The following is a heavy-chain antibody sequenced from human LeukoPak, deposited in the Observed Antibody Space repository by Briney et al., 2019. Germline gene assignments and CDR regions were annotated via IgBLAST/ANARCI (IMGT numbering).Heavy chain of an antibody. CDR2: ISGSGGST. J-gene: IGHJ3*02. D-gene: IGHD3-10*01. V-gene: IGHV3-23*01. Sequence: GGSLRLSCAASGFTFSSYAMSWVRQAPGKGLEWVSAISGSGGSTYYADSVKGRFTISRDNSKNTLYLQMNSLRAEDTAVYYCAKDIYYTSETDAFDIWGQGTMVTVPS. CDR1: GFTFSSYA. CDR3: AKDIYYTSETDAFDI.